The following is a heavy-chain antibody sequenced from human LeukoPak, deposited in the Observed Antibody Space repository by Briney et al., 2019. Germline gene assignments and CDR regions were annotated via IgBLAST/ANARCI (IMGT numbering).Heavy chain of an antibody. CDR3: ARATNWGSGSYYKGYFDY. J-gene: IGHJ4*02. V-gene: IGHV4-34*01. CDR2: INHSGST. Sequence: PSGTLSLTCAVYGGSFSGYYWSWIRQPPGKGLEWIGEINHSGSTNYNPSLKSRVTISVDTSKNQFSLKLSSVTAADTAVYYCARATNWGSGSYYKGYFDYWGQGTLVTVSS. CDR1: GGSFSGYY. D-gene: IGHD3-10*01.